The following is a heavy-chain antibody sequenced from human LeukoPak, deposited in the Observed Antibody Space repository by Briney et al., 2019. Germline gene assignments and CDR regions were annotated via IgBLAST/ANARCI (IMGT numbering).Heavy chain of an antibody. J-gene: IGHJ4*02. CDR1: GYTFTIYA. CDR2: INTNTGNP. D-gene: IGHD6-19*01. CDR3: ASRIAVAGEGYRNYFDY. Sequence: ASVKVSCKASGYTFTIYAMNWVRQAPGQGLEWMGWINTNTGNPTYAQGFTGRFVFSLATSVSTAYLQISSLKAEDTAVYYCASRIAVAGEGYRNYFDYWGQGTLVTVSS. V-gene: IGHV7-4-1*02.